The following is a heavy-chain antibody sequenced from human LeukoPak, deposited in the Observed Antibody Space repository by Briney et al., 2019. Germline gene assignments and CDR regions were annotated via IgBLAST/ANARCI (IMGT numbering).Heavy chain of an antibody. V-gene: IGHV4-59*08. Sequence: SETLSLTCTVSGGSISSYYWSWIRQPPGKGQEWIGYIYYSGSTNYNPSLKSRVTISVDTSKNQFSLKLSSVTAADTAVYYCARTGIVGATFAFDIWGQGTMVTVSS. D-gene: IGHD1-26*01. CDR2: IYYSGST. J-gene: IGHJ3*02. CDR1: GGSISSYY. CDR3: ARTGIVGATFAFDI.